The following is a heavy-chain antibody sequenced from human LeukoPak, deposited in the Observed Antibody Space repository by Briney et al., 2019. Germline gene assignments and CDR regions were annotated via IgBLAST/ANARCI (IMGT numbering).Heavy chain of an antibody. Sequence: GGSLRLSCAASGFTFSSYVMSWVRQAPGKGLEWVSSISNSGGSTYYADSVKGRFTISRDNSKNTLYLQMNSLRAEDTAVYYCAKSYNGYESKPDYWGQGTLVTVSS. D-gene: IGHD5-12*01. CDR3: AKSYNGYESKPDY. CDR1: GFTFSSYV. J-gene: IGHJ4*02. V-gene: IGHV3-23*01. CDR2: ISNSGGST.